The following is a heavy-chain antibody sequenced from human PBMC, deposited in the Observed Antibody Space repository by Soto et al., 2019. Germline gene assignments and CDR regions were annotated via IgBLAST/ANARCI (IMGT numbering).Heavy chain of an antibody. V-gene: IGHV3-30*03. CDR1: GFTFSSYG. CDR2: ISYDGSNK. D-gene: IGHD3-10*01. J-gene: IGHJ6*02. CDR3: ALGGARGYYYYYGMDV. Sequence: QVQLVESGGGVVQPGRSLRLSCAASGFTFSSYGMHWVRQAPGKGLERVAVISYDGSNKYYADSVKGRFTISRDNSKNTLYLQMNSLRAEDTAVYYCALGGARGYYYYYGMDVWGQGTTVTVSS.